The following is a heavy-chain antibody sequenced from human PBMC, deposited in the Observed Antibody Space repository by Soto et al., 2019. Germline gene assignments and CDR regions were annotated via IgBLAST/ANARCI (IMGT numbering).Heavy chain of an antibody. CDR2: IYYSGST. CDR3: ARDCSSTSCYDY. D-gene: IGHD2-2*01. CDR1: GGSISSSRYY. Sequence: SETLSLTCTVSGGSISSSRYYWGWIRQPPGKGLEWIGSIYYSGSTYYNPSLKSRVTISVDTSKNQFSLKLSSVTAADTAVYYCARDCSSTSCYDYWGQGTLVTVSS. V-gene: IGHV4-39*07. J-gene: IGHJ4*02.